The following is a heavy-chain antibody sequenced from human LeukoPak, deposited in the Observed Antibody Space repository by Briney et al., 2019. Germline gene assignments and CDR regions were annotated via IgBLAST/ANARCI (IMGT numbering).Heavy chain of an antibody. D-gene: IGHD6-19*01. CDR1: GGSISSYY. CDR2: IYYSGGT. J-gene: IGHJ4*02. V-gene: IGHV4-59*01. Sequence: SETLSLTCTVAGGSISSYYWNWLRQSPGKGLEWVGDIYYSGGTNYNPSLKRGVTISVDTSKNQFSRRLSSVTAAGTGVYCCAREGMAVGFARFPIFNYWGQGTLVTVSS. CDR3: AREGMAVGFARFPIFNY.